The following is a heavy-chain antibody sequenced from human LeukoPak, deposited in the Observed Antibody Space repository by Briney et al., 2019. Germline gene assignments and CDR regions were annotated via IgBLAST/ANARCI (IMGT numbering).Heavy chain of an antibody. CDR3: ARDGRLRYFDWLIQGNWFDP. V-gene: IGHV1-46*01. Sequence: ASVKVSCKASGYTFTSYYMHWVRQAPGQGLEWMGIINPSGGSTSYAQKFQGRVTMTRDTSTSTVYMELSSLRPEDTAVYYCARDGRLRYFDWLIQGNWFDPWGQGTLVTVSS. D-gene: IGHD3-9*01. CDR2: INPSGGST. CDR1: GYTFTSYY. J-gene: IGHJ5*02.